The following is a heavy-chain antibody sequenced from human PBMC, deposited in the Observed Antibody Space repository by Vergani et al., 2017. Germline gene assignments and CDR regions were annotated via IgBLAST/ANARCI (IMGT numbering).Heavy chain of an antibody. CDR2: IYYSGST. CDR3: ARVGTIAAAGTGYYYMDV. V-gene: IGHV4-59*12. D-gene: IGHD6-13*01. Sequence: QVQLQESGPGLVKPSETLSLTCTVSGGSISSYYWSWIRQPPGKGLEWIGYIYYSGSTNYNPSLKSRVTISVDTSKNQFSLKLSSVTAADTAVYYCARVGTIAAAGTGYYYMDVWGKGTTVTVSS. J-gene: IGHJ6*03. CDR1: GGSISSYY.